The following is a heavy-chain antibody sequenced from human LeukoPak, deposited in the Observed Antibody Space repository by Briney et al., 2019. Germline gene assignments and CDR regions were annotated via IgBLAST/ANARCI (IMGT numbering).Heavy chain of an antibody. D-gene: IGHD3-10*01. CDR1: GFTFSSYA. CDR3: AKEGSGSYYNVPPCFDY. V-gene: IGHV3-23*01. J-gene: IGHJ4*02. CDR2: ISGSGGST. Sequence: PGGSLRLSCAASGFTFSSYAMSWVRQAPGKRLEWVSAISGSGGSTYYADSVKGRFTISRDNSKNTLYLQMNSLRAEDTAVYYCAKEGSGSYYNVPPCFDYWGQGTLVTVSS.